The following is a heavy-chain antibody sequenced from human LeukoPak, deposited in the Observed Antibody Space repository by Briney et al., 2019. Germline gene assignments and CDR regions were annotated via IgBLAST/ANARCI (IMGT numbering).Heavy chain of an antibody. Sequence: GGSLRLSCEASGFSFSYYYMSWIRQPPGKGLEWIAYIRSGATTIYYADSVKGRFTISRDDAKNSLFMQMNSLRAEDTAIYYCATINFRPYWGQGTLVTVSS. D-gene: IGHD1-1*01. J-gene: IGHJ4*02. CDR2: IRSGATTI. V-gene: IGHV3-11*01. CDR1: GFSFSYYY. CDR3: ATINFRPY.